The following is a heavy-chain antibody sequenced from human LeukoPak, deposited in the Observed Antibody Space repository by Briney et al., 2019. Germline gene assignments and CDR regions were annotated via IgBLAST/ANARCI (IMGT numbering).Heavy chain of an antibody. V-gene: IGHV3-30*03. D-gene: IGHD1-7*01. Sequence: PGGSLRLSCAASGFTFSSYSMNWVRQAPGKGLEWVAVISYDGSNKYYADSVKGRFTISRDNSKNTLYLQMNSLRAEDTAVYYCARDLTGTTSIVGGWGQGTLVTVSS. CDR1: GFTFSSYS. J-gene: IGHJ4*02. CDR3: ARDLTGTTSIVGG. CDR2: ISYDGSNK.